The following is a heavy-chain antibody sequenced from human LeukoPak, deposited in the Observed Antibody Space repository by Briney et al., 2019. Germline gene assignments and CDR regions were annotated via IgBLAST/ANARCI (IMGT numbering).Heavy chain of an antibody. CDR1: GGSISSGSYY. J-gene: IGHJ4*02. D-gene: IGHD6-13*01. CDR3: ARRYREEQLGFDY. V-gene: IGHV4-61*02. Sequence: SETLSLTCTVSGGSISSGSYYWSWIRQPAGKGLEWIGRIYTSGSTNYNPSLKSRVTISVDTSKNQFSLKLSSVTAADTAVYYCARRYREEQLGFDYWGQGTLVTVSS. CDR2: IYTSGST.